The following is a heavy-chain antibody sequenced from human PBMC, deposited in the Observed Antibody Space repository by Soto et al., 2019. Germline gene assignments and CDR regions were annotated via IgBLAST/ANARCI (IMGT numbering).Heavy chain of an antibody. CDR3: ARHGDVLRFLEWFSGFDP. D-gene: IGHD3-3*01. J-gene: IGHJ5*02. CDR2: IYYSGST. V-gene: IGHV4-39*01. Sequence: SETHSLTSTVSGGTSISSSYYWGWIRKPPGKGLEWIGSIYYSGSTYYNPSLKSRVTISVDTSKNQFSLKLSSVTAADAAVYYCARHGDVLRFLEWFSGFDPWGQGTLVTVSS. CDR1: GGTSISSSYY.